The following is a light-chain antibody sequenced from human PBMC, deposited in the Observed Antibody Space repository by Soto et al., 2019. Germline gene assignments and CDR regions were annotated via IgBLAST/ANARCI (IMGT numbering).Light chain of an antibody. Sequence: QSVLTQPRSVSGSPGQSVTISCTGTSSDVGDYDYVSWYQQHPGKAPELIIYDVTKGPSGVPDRFSGSKSGNTAALTISGLQAEDEADYYCCSYAGSYTWVFGGGTKVTVL. CDR3: CSYAGSYTWV. J-gene: IGLJ3*02. CDR1: SSDVGDYDY. CDR2: DVT. V-gene: IGLV2-11*01.